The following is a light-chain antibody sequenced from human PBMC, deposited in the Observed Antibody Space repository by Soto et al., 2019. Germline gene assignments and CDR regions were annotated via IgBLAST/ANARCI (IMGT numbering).Light chain of an antibody. CDR3: QQYKSYSPWT. Sequence: DIQMTQSPSTLSASVGDRVTITFRASQSISNWLAWYQQKPGKAPKLLIYDASSLESGVPSRFSGSGSETEFTLTISSLQPEDFATYYCQQYKSYSPWTFGQGTKVDIK. V-gene: IGKV1-5*01. CDR1: QSISNW. CDR2: DAS. J-gene: IGKJ1*01.